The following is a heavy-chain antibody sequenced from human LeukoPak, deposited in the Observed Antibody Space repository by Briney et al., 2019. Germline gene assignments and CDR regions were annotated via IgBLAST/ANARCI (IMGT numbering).Heavy chain of an antibody. Sequence: GASVKVSCKVSGHTLTELSLHWVRQAPGKGLGWMGGLDPEAGEMIYSQKFQGRVTMTEDTSTDIAYMEMSSLRSEDTAVYYCATGRTWWDLLNYWGQGTLVTVSS. CDR1: GHTLTELS. CDR2: LDPEAGEM. CDR3: ATGRTWWDLLNY. D-gene: IGHD1-26*01. V-gene: IGHV1-24*01. J-gene: IGHJ4*02.